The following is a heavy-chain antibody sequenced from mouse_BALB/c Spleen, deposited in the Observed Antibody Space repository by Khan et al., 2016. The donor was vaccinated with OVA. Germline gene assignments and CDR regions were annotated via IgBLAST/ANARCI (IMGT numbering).Heavy chain of an antibody. Sequence: EVKLMESGGDLVKPGGSLRLSCAASGFTLSTYGMSWGCQSPDKRLEWGATINSDGVYTYSPDTVRGGCTISRNNAENTLYLQMSSLKSEDTAIYYCASHLTGSFAYWGQGTLVTVSA. V-gene: IGHV5-6*01. J-gene: IGHJ3*01. D-gene: IGHD4-1*01. CDR1: GFTLSTYG. CDR3: ASHLTGSFAY. CDR2: INSDGVYT.